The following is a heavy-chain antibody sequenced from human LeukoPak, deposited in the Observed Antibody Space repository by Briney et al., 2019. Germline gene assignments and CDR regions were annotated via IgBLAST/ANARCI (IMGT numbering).Heavy chain of an antibody. J-gene: IGHJ6*02. D-gene: IGHD4-17*01. V-gene: IGHV3-53*01. CDR1: GFTVSSNY. CDR3: ARDARLRTANYYGLDV. Sequence: GGSLRLSCAASGFTVSSNYMSWVRQAPGKGLEWVSVIYSGGSTYYADSVKGRFTISRDNSKNTLYLQMNGLRAEDTAVYYCARDARLRTANYYGLDVWGQGTTVTVSS. CDR2: IYSGGST.